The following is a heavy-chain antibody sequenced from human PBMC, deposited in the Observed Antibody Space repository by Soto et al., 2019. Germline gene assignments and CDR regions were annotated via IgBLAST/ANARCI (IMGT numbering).Heavy chain of an antibody. D-gene: IGHD3-22*01. V-gene: IGHV3-15*07. CDR3: TTDSYSTIIIVRFDY. CDR1: GFTFSNAG. Sequence: GGSLRLSCAASGFTFSNAGINWVRQAPGKGLEWVGRIKSKTDGGTTDYAEPVKGGFAISRDDSNNMVYLQMNSLKIEDTAVYYCTTDSYSTIIIVRFDYWGHGTLVTVSS. J-gene: IGHJ4*01. CDR2: IKSKTDGGTT.